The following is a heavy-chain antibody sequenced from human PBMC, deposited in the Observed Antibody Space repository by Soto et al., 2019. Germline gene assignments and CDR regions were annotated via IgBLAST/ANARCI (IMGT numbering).Heavy chain of an antibody. CDR1: GGSFSDYY. J-gene: IGHJ4*02. CDR3: ARGRTYYYGSGSSAILN. V-gene: IGHV4-34*01. CDR2: INPSGGF. Sequence: PSDTLSLTCAVYGGSFSDYYWTWIRQSPGKGLEWIGEINPSGGFNYNPSLKSRVSISVATAKTQFSLKLTSVTAADTAVYYCARGRTYYYGSGSSAILNWGQGSLVTVSS. D-gene: IGHD3-10*01.